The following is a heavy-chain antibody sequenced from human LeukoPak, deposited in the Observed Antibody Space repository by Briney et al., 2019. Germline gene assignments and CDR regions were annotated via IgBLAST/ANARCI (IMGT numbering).Heavy chain of an antibody. V-gene: IGHV4-39*01. CDR3: ATSDTVSTYNWFDP. CDR2: IRYSGST. D-gene: IGHD5/OR15-5a*01. Sequence: SETLSLTCTVSGGSISSNTYFWGWLRRPPGKGLEWIGSIRYSGSTYYNPSLKSRVTISVDTSDNQFSLHLTSLTAADTAVYYCATSDTVSTYNWFDPWGLGTLVTVS. J-gene: IGHJ5*02. CDR1: GGSISSNTYF.